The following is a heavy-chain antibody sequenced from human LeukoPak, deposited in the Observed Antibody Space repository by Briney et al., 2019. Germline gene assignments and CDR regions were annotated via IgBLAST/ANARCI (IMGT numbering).Heavy chain of an antibody. D-gene: IGHD1-26*01. V-gene: IGHV4-34*01. CDR2: IHPSGTT. J-gene: IGHJ4*02. CDR3: ARGLDTYKSGVD. CDR1: GGSFSDYY. Sequence: SETLSLTCGVYGGSFSDYYCTWIRQPPGTRLEWIGEIHPSGTTNYNPSLMSPVTMSLDTSKNQFSLKVTSVTAADTAVYFCARGLDTYKSGVDWGQGTLVTVSS.